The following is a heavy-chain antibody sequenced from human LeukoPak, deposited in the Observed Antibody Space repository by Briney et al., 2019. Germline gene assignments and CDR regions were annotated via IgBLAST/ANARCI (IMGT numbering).Heavy chain of an antibody. D-gene: IGHD6-13*01. J-gene: IGHJ6*03. CDR3: ARGAKQLVPAYYYYYMDV. V-gene: IGHV4-39*07. CDR2: IYCSGST. Sequence: PSETLSLTCTVSGGSISSSSYYWGWIRQPPGKGLEWIGSIYCSGSTYYNPSLKSRVTISVDTSKNQFSLKLSSVTAADTAVYYCARGAKQLVPAYYYYYMDVWGKGTTVTISS. CDR1: GGSISSSSYY.